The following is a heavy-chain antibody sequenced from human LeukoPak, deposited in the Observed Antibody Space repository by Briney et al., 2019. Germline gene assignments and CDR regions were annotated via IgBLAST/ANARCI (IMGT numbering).Heavy chain of an antibody. CDR3: ARDPPLGYYYYMDV. J-gene: IGHJ6*03. CDR2: ISGSGGST. V-gene: IGHV3-23*01. D-gene: IGHD3-16*01. Sequence: GGSLRLSCAASGFTFSSYGMSWVRQAPGKGLEWVSTISGSGGSTYYADSVKGRFTISRDNSKNTLYLQMNSLRAEDTAVYYCARDPPLGYYYYMDVWGKGTTVTVSS. CDR1: GFTFSSYG.